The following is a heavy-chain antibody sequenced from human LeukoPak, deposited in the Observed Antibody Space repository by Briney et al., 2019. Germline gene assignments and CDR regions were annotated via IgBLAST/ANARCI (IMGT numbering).Heavy chain of an antibody. V-gene: IGHV3-11*01. D-gene: IGHD2-15*01. Sequence: GGSLRLSCAASGFTFSDYYMSWIRQAPGKGLEWVSYISSSGSTIYYADSVKGRFTISRDNAKNSLYLQMNSLRAEDTAVYYCARGRLVVVVAATGSFDYWGQGTTVTVSS. CDR1: GFTFSDYY. CDR2: ISSSGSTI. CDR3: ARGRLVVVVAATGSFDY. J-gene: IGHJ4*03.